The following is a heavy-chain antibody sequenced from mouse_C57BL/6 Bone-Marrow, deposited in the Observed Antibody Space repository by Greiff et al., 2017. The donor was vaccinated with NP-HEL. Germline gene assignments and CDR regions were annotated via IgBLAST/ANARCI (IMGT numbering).Heavy chain of an antibody. J-gene: IGHJ3*01. D-gene: IGHD1-1*02. CDR3: ARDRWVFAY. V-gene: IGHV5-4*01. Sequence: EVQVVESGGGLVKPGGSLKLSCAASGFTFSSYAMSWVRQTPEKRLEWVATISDGGSYTYYPDNVKGRVTISRDNAKNNLYLQMSHLKSEDTAMYYCARDRWVFAYWGQGTLVTVSA. CDR1: GFTFSSYA. CDR2: ISDGGSYT.